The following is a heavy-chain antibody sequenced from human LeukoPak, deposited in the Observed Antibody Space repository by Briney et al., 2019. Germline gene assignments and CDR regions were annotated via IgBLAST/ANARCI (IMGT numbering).Heavy chain of an antibody. CDR3: ARVFTMVRGAFDP. Sequence: SVKVSCKASGGTFSSYAISWVRQAPGQGLEWMGGIIPIFGTANYAQKFQGRVTITADESMSTAYMELSSLRSEDTAVYYCARVFTMVRGAFDPWGQGTLVTVSS. V-gene: IGHV1-69*13. CDR1: GGTFSSYA. J-gene: IGHJ5*02. CDR2: IIPIFGTA. D-gene: IGHD3-10*01.